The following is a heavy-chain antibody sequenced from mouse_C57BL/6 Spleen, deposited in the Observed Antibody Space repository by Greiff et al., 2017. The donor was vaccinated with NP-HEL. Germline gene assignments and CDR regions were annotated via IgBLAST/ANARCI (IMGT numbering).Heavy chain of an antibody. J-gene: IGHJ2*01. CDR3: ARDPDGRYCDY. V-gene: IGHV5-4*01. CDR1: GFTFSSYA. Sequence: DVHLVESGGGLVKPGGSLKLSCAASGFTFSSYAMSWVRQTPEKRLEWVATISDGGSYTYYPDNVKGRFTISRDNAKNNLYLQMSHLKSEDTAMYYCARDPDGRYCDYWGQGTTLTVSS. D-gene: IGHD2-3*01. CDR2: ISDGGSYT.